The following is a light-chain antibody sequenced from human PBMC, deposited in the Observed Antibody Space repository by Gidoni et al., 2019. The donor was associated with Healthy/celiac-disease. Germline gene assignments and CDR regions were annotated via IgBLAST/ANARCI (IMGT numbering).Light chain of an antibody. V-gene: IGKV3-11*01. J-gene: IGKJ3*01. CDR1: PSVSSY. Sequence: EIVLTQSPATLSLSPGERATLSCRASPSVSSYLAWYQQKPGQAPRLLIYDAPNRATGIPARFSCSGSGTDFTLTISSLEPEDFAVYYCQQRSNWPPIFTFGPGTKVDIK. CDR2: DAP. CDR3: QQRSNWPPIFT.